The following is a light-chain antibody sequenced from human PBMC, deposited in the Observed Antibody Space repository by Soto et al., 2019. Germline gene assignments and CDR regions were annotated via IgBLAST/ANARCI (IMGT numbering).Light chain of an antibody. CDR3: QQYGSSGT. V-gene: IGKV3-20*01. CDR1: QSVGSNS. J-gene: IGKJ1*01. CDR2: GSS. Sequence: EVVLTQSPGTLSLSPGERATLSCRASQSVGSNSLAWYQQKPGQAPRLLIYGSSSRATGIPDRFSGSGSGTDFTLTISRLEPEDFAVYYCQQYGSSGTFGQGTKVDIK.